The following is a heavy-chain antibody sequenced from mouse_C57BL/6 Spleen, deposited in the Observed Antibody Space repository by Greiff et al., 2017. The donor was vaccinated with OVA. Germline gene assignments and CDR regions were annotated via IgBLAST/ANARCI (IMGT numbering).Heavy chain of an antibody. Sequence: EVKLMESGPELVKPGASVKISCKASGYSFTDYNMNWVKQSNGKSLEWIGVINPNYGTTSYNQKFKGKATLTVDQSSSTAYMQLNSLTSEDSAVYYCARGDYYGSSSLYYYAMDYWGQGTSVTVSS. CDR2: INPNYGTT. CDR1: GYSFTDYN. J-gene: IGHJ4*01. V-gene: IGHV1-39*01. D-gene: IGHD1-1*01. CDR3: ARGDYYGSSSLYYYAMDY.